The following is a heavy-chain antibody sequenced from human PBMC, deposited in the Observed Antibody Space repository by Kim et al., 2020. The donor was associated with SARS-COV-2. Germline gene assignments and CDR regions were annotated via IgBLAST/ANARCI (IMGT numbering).Heavy chain of an antibody. CDR3: AKDLARVDFGVAHDYYYGMDV. J-gene: IGHJ6*02. V-gene: IGHV3-23*03. CDR2: IYSGGSST. D-gene: IGHD3-3*01. Sequence: GGSLRLSCAASGFTFSSYAMSWVRQAPGKGLEWVSVIYSGGSSTYYADSVKGRFTISRDNSKNTLYLQMNSLRAEDTAVYYCAKDLARVDFGVAHDYYYGMDVWGQGTTVTVSS. CDR1: GFTFSSYA.